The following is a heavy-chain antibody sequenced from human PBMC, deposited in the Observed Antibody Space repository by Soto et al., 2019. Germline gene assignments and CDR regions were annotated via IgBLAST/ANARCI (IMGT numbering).Heavy chain of an antibody. J-gene: IGHJ5*02. CDR2: IIPIFGTA. CDR3: ASDRRDWNDGLNWFDP. CDR1: GGTFSSYA. D-gene: IGHD1-1*01. Sequence: SVKVSCKASGGTFSSYAISWVRQAPGQGREWMGGIIPIFGTANYAQKFQGRVTITADEYTSTAYMELSSLRSEDTAGYYCASDRRDWNDGLNWFDPWGQGTLVTVSS. V-gene: IGHV1-69*13.